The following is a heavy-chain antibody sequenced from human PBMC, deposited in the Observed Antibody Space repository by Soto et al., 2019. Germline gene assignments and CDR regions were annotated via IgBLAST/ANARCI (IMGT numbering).Heavy chain of an antibody. CDR2: INSDGSST. D-gene: IGHD5-18*01. V-gene: IGHV3-74*01. CDR3: APTVYSPGYPFDY. CDR1: GFTFSSYW. Sequence: GGSLRLSCAASGFTFSSYWMHWVRQAPGKGLVWVSRINSDGSSTSYADSVKGRFTISRDNAKNTLYLQMNSLRSEDTAVYYCAPTVYSPGYPFDYWGQGTLVTLSS. J-gene: IGHJ4*02.